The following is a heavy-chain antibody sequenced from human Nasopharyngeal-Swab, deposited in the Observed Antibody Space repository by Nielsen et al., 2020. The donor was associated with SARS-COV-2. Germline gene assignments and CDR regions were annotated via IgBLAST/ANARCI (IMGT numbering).Heavy chain of an antibody. V-gene: IGHV1-18*01. CDR1: GYTFTSYG. CDR3: ARDPSGLQLLDY. D-gene: IGHD1-1*01. CDR2: ISPYNGDT. Sequence: ASVKVSCKASGYTFTSYGISWVRQAPGQGLEWMGWISPYNGDTNYAQKLQDRVTMTTDTSTSTAFMEVRSLRSDDTAVFYCARDPSGLQLLDYWGQGTLVTVSS. J-gene: IGHJ4*02.